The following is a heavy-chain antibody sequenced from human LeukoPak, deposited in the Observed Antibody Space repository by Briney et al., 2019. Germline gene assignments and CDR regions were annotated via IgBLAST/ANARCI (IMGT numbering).Heavy chain of an antibody. Sequence: ASVKVSCKASGYTFTSYYMHWVRQAPGQGLEWMGIISPSGGSTSYAQKFQGRVTMTRDTSTSTVYMELSSLRSEDTAVYYCARDRRSYNWFDPWGQGTLVTVSS. CDR3: ARDRRSYNWFDP. J-gene: IGHJ5*02. V-gene: IGHV1-46*01. CDR2: ISPSGGST. CDR1: GYTFTSYY.